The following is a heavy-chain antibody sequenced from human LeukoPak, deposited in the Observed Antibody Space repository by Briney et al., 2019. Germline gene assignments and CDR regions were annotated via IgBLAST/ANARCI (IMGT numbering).Heavy chain of an antibody. V-gene: IGHV3-48*01. J-gene: IGHJ4*02. D-gene: IGHD3-22*01. CDR2: ISSSSSTI. CDR1: GFTFSSYS. Sequence: VGSLRLSCAASGFTFSSYSMNWVRQAPGKGLEWVSYISSSSSTIYYADSVKGRFTISRDNAKNSLYLQMNSLRAEDTAVYYCARVKDWYYYDSRFDYWVQGTLVTVSS. CDR3: ARVKDWYYYDSRFDY.